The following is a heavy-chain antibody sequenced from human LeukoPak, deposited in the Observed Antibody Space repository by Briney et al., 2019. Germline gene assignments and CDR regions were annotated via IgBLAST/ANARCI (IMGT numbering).Heavy chain of an antibody. Sequence: GGTLRLSCAASGLSFSSHGMSWVRQAPGKGLEWVANIKQDGSEKYYVDSVKGRFTISRDNAKNSLFLQMNSLRAEDTAVYYCARATDYFDYWGQGTLVTVSS. CDR1: GLSFSSHG. J-gene: IGHJ4*02. CDR2: IKQDGSEK. V-gene: IGHV3-7*01. CDR3: ARATDYFDY.